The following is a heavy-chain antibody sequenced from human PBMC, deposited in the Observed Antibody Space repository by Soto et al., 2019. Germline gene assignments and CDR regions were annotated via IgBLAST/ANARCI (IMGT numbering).Heavy chain of an antibody. V-gene: IGHV4-39*01. CDR3: ARQVYGDYSGGNWFDP. D-gene: IGHD4-17*01. J-gene: IGHJ5*02. Sequence: SATQSLTCSLLVNSNSDTRFYWGWVRQSPEKGLECLGSISHDGHAYYNPSLKSRVTLFADTSRNQFSLTMKSVTVADTALYFCARQVYGDYSGGNWFDPWGQGARVTVS. CDR2: ISHDGHA. CDR1: VNSNSDTRFY.